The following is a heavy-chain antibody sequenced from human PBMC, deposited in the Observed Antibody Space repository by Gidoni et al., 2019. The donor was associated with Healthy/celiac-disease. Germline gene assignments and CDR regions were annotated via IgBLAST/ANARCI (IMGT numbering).Heavy chain of an antibody. CDR2: IYYSGST. D-gene: IGHD3-10*01. CDR3: ARLGGYPISTFDY. J-gene: IGHJ4*02. Sequence: QLQLQESGPGLVKPSETLSLTCTVSGGSISSSSYYWGWIRQPPGKGLEWIGSIYYSGSTYYNPSLKSRVTISVDTSKNQFSLKLSSVTAADTAVYYCARLGGYPISTFDYWGQGTLVTVSS. CDR1: GGSISSSSYY. V-gene: IGHV4-39*01.